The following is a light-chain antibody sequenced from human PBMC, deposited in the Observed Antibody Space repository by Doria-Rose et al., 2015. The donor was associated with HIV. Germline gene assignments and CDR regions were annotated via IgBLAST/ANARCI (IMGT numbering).Light chain of an antibody. CDR2: DGS. V-gene: IGKV3-20*01. J-gene: IGKJ1*01. Sequence: EIVLTQSPGTLSLSPGERATLSCRASQSFSSTYLAWYQQKPVQAPSLLIYDGSTSATGIPDRFRASGSGTDFTLTVNRLEPEDVALYYCHQYGTSWTFGQGTKVEI. CDR3: HQYGTSWT. CDR1: QSFSSTY.